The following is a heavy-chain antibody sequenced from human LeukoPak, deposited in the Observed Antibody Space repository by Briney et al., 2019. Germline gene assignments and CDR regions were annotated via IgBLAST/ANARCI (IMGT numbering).Heavy chain of an antibody. D-gene: IGHD2-2*01. Sequence: PGGSLRLSCAASGFTFSSYWMSWVRQAPGKGLEWVANIKQDGSEKYYVDSVKGRFTISRDNAKNSLYLQMNSLRAEDTAVYYCAIDPTHQLLQTWGQGTLVTVSS. V-gene: IGHV3-7*01. CDR2: IKQDGSEK. J-gene: IGHJ5*02. CDR3: AIDPTHQLLQT. CDR1: GFTFSSYW.